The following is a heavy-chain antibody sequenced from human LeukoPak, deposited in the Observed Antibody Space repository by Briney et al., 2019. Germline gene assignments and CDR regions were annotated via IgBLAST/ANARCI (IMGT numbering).Heavy chain of an antibody. CDR3: AREDSGWYWIDY. J-gene: IGHJ4*02. D-gene: IGHD6-19*01. Sequence: PGGSLRLSCAASGFTFSSYSMNWVRQAPGKGLEWVSSISSSSSYIYYADSVKGRFTISRDNAKNSLYLQMNSLRAEDTAVYYCAREDSGWYWIDYWGQGTLVTVSP. CDR1: GFTFSSYS. V-gene: IGHV3-21*01. CDR2: ISSSSSYI.